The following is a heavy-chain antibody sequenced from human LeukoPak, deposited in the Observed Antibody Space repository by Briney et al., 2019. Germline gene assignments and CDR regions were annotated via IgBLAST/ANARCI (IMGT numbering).Heavy chain of an antibody. D-gene: IGHD3-10*01. CDR3: AKDNGFGEFQYYYYGVDV. CDR2: ISGSGGTT. CDR1: GLTFKNAW. V-gene: IGHV3-23*01. J-gene: IGHJ6*02. Sequence: PGGSLRLSCVASGLTFKNAWMGWVRQAPGKGLEWVSAISGSGGTTNHADSVKGRFTISRDISKNTLYLQMNSLRAEDTAVYYCAKDNGFGEFQYYYYGVDVWGQGTTVTVSS.